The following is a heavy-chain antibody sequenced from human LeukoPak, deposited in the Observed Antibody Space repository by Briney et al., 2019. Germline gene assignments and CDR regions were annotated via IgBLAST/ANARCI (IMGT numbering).Heavy chain of an antibody. CDR3: ARGYCSSTSCYREHYYYYGMDV. Sequence: GRSLRLSCAASGFTFSSYGIHWVRQAPGKGLEWVAVIWYDGSNKYYADSVKGRFTISRDNSKNTLYLQMNSLRAEDTAVYYCARGYCSSTSCYREHYYYYGMDVWGQGTTVTVSS. CDR2: IWYDGSNK. J-gene: IGHJ6*02. D-gene: IGHD2-2*02. CDR1: GFTFSSYG. V-gene: IGHV3-33*01.